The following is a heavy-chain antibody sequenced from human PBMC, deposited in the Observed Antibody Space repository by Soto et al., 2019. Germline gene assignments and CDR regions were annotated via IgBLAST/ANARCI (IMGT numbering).Heavy chain of an antibody. Sequence: EVQLVESGGGLVQPGGSLRLSCAASGFTFSSYWMSWGRQAPGKGLEWVANVKQDGSEKYYVDSVKGRFTISRDNAKNSLYLQMNSLRAEDTAVYYCARSIAARLNWFDPWGQGTLVTVSS. J-gene: IGHJ5*02. D-gene: IGHD6-6*01. CDR2: VKQDGSEK. CDR1: GFTFSSYW. CDR3: ARSIAARLNWFDP. V-gene: IGHV3-7*01.